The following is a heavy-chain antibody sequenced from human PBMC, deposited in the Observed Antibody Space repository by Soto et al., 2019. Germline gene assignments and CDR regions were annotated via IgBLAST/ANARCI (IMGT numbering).Heavy chain of an antibody. V-gene: IGHV3-30-3*01. Sequence: GGSLRLSCAASGFTFSSYAMHWVRQAPGKGLEWVAVISYDGSNKYYADSVKGRFTISRDNSKNTLYLQMNSLRAEDTAVYYCASEAYDSSGYYILKYYFDYWGQGTLVTVSS. J-gene: IGHJ4*02. CDR3: ASEAYDSSGYYILKYYFDY. CDR1: GFTFSSYA. D-gene: IGHD3-22*01. CDR2: ISYDGSNK.